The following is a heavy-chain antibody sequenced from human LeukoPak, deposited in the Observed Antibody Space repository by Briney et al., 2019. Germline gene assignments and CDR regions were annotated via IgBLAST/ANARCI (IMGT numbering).Heavy chain of an antibody. J-gene: IGHJ4*02. CDR1: GYTFTSYA. CDR2: IIPIFGTA. CDR3: ARDLRPHYDYVWGSYRPPFF. Sequence: ASVKVSCKASGYTFTSYAISWVRQAPGQGLEWMGGIIPIFGTANYAQKFQGRVTITADESTSTAYMELSSLRSEDTAVYYCARDLRPHYDYVWGSYRPPFFWGQGTLVTVSS. V-gene: IGHV1-69*13. D-gene: IGHD3-16*02.